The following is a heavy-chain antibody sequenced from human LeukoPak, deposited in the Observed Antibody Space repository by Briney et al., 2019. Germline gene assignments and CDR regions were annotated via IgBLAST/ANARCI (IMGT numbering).Heavy chain of an antibody. CDR1: GFTFSSYG. CDR2: IRYDGATK. J-gene: IGHJ4*02. Sequence: GGSLRLSCAASGFTFSSYGMHWVRRAPGKGLEWVAFIRYDGATKYYRDSVKGRFTISRDNSKNTLYLQMNSLRAEDAAVYYCTKDHYSNYLYYFDYWGQGTLVTVSS. D-gene: IGHD4-11*01. CDR3: TKDHYSNYLYYFDY. V-gene: IGHV3-30*02.